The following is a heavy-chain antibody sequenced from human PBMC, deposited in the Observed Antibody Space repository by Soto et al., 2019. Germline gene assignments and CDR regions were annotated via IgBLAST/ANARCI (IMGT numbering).Heavy chain of an antibody. CDR2: ISSSSSYI. D-gene: IGHD3-10*01. CDR3: ARVGRSELWFGELGPT. CDR1: GFTFSSYS. Sequence: PGGSLRLSCAASGFTFSSYSMNWVRQAPGKGLEWVSSISSSSSYIYYADSVKGRFTISRDNAKNSLYLQMNSLRAEDTAVYYCARVGRSELWFGELGPTWGQGTMVTVSS. J-gene: IGHJ3*01. V-gene: IGHV3-21*01.